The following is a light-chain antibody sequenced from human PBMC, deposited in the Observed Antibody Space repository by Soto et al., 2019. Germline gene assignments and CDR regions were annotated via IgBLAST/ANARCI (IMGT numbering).Light chain of an antibody. J-gene: IGKJ1*01. V-gene: IGKV1-5*01. CDR1: QSISSW. Sequence: DIQMTQSPSTLSASAGDRVTITCRASQSISSWLAWYQQKPGKAPKLLIYDASSLESGVPSRFSGRGSGTEFTLTISSLQPDDFATYSCQQYNSYWTFGQGTK. CDR2: DAS. CDR3: QQYNSYWT.